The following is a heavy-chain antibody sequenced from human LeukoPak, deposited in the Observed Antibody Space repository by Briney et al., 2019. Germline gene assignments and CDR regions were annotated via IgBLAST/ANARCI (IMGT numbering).Heavy chain of an antibody. CDR2: ISGSGGST. Sequence: GRSLRLSCAASGFTFSSYAMSWVRQAPGKGLEWVSGISGSGGSTYYADSVKGRITISRDNSKNTMYLQMNSLRAEDTAVYYCAKELAMGATGEVYFDYWGQGTLVTVSS. D-gene: IGHD1-26*01. CDR3: AKELAMGATGEVYFDY. V-gene: IGHV3-23*01. CDR1: GFTFSSYA. J-gene: IGHJ4*02.